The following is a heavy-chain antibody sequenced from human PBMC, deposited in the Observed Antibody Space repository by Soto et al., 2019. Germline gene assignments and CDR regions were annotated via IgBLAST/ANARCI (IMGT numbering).Heavy chain of an antibody. D-gene: IGHD3-3*01. V-gene: IGHV3-30-3*01. Sequence: QVQVVESGGGVVQPGRSQRLSCAASGFTFSYYAMHWVRQAPGKGLERVAVISYDGSTKYYADSVKGRFTISRDNSKNRRYLQMNGLRSEETAVYYCVRGAWEWPQGIYNGMDVWGQGTTVTVSS. CDR2: ISYDGSTK. CDR3: VRGAWEWPQGIYNGMDV. J-gene: IGHJ6*02. CDR1: GFTFSYYA.